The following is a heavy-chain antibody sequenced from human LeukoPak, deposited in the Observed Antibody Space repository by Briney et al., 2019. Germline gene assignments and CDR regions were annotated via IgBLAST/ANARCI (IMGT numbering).Heavy chain of an antibody. J-gene: IGHJ3*02. D-gene: IGHD1-26*01. Sequence: PGGSLRLSCAASGLTSSTYAMSWVRQAPGKGLEWVSAISGTGDYTYYTDSVQGRFTISRDNSKNTLHLQMNSLTADDTAVYFCAKLGGIYSDAFDIWGQGTMVTVSS. CDR3: AKLGGIYSDAFDI. CDR2: ISGTGDYT. V-gene: IGHV3-23*01. CDR1: GLTSSTYA.